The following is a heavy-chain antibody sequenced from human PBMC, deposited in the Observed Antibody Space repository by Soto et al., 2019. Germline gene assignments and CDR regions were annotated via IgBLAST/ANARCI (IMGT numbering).Heavy chain of an antibody. CDR1: GFTFSTFW. J-gene: IGHJ4*02. CDR3: ARDRDSRGYNVLEY. V-gene: IGHV3-74*01. CDR2: INSDGSST. Sequence: EVQLVESGGGLGQPGGSLRLSCAASGFTFSTFWMHWVRQAPGKGLVWVSRINSDGSSTSYADSVKGRFTISRDNAKKTLSLQMNSLRAEDTAVYYCARDRDSRGYNVLEYWGQGTLVTVSS. D-gene: IGHD3-22*01.